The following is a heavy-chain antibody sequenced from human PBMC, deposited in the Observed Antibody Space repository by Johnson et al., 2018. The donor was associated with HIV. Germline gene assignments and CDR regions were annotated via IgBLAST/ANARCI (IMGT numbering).Heavy chain of an antibody. D-gene: IGHD6-6*01. Sequence: VQLVESGGGLIQPGGSLRLSCAASGFTVSSNYMSWVRQAPGKGLEWVSVIYSGGSTYYADSVKGRFTITRDNSKNTLYLKMNSLRAEDPAVYYCARSGAASIAARGDAFDIWGQGTMVTVSS. V-gene: IGHV3-53*01. CDR1: GFTVSSNY. CDR3: ARSGAASIAARGDAFDI. CDR2: IYSGGST. J-gene: IGHJ3*02.